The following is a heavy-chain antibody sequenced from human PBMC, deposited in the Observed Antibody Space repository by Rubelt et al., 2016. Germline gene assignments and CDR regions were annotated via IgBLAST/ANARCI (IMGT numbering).Heavy chain of an antibody. Sequence: QLQLQESGPGLVKPSATLSLTCTVSGGSISSGSYYWGWIRQPPGKGLEWIGSIYYSGSTYYNPSLTSRVTISVDTSKNQLPLKLSSVTAADTAVYYCARAYYDGSGSYFPVDYWGQGTLVTVSS. D-gene: IGHD3-10*01. J-gene: IGHJ4*02. CDR3: ARAYYDGSGSYFPVDY. V-gene: IGHV4-39*07. CDR2: IYYSGST. CDR1: GGSISSGSYY.